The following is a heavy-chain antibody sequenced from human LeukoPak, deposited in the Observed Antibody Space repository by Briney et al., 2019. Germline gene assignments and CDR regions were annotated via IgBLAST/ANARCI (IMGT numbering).Heavy chain of an antibody. CDR1: GFTFSSYA. D-gene: IGHD2-8*01. CDR2: ISSNGGST. Sequence: GGSLRLSCAASGFTFSSYAVHWVRQAPGKGLEYVSAISSNGGSTYYANSVKGRFTISRDNSKNTLYLQMGSLSAEDMAVYYCARDRSANYYYMDVWGKGTTVTVSS. J-gene: IGHJ6*03. CDR3: ARDRSANYYYMDV. V-gene: IGHV3-64*01.